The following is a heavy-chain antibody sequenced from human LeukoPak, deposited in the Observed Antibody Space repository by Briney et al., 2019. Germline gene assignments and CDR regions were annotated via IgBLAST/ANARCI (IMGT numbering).Heavy chain of an antibody. V-gene: IGHV3-23*01. CDR1: GFTFSSYA. CDR2: ISGNGGST. CDR3: ARDGPGMVTTSDYYYGMDV. Sequence: PGGSLRLSCAASGFTFSSYAMTWVRQAPGRGLEWVSIISGNGGSTYYADSVKGRFTISRDNSKNTLYLQMNSLRAEDTAVYYCARDGPGMVTTSDYYYGMDVWGQGTTVTVSS. D-gene: IGHD4-17*01. J-gene: IGHJ6*02.